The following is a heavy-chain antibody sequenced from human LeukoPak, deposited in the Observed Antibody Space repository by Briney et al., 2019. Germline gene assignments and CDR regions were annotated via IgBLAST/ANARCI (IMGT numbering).Heavy chain of an antibody. J-gene: IGHJ4*02. V-gene: IGHV3-30*02. CDR2: IRYDGSNK. D-gene: IGHD1-7*01. Sequence: GGSLRLSCAASGFTFSSYGMHWVRQAPGKGLEWVAFIRYDGSNKYYADSVKGRFTISRDNSKNTLYLQMNSLRAEDTAVYYCAKDGWEGITGTMGADYWGQGTLVTVSS. CDR3: AKDGWEGITGTMGADY. CDR1: GFTFSSYG.